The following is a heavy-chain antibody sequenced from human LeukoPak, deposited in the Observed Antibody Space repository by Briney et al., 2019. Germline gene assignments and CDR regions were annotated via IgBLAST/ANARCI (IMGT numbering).Heavy chain of an antibody. CDR1: GGTFSSYA. CDR2: IIPIFGTA. Sequence: SVKVSCKASGGTFSSYAISWVRQAPGQGLEWMGRIIPIFGTANYAQKFQGRVTITTDESTSTAFMELSSLRSEDTAVYYCARDSHYGDYIFDYWGQGTLVTVSS. J-gene: IGHJ4*02. D-gene: IGHD4-17*01. CDR3: ARDSHYGDYIFDY. V-gene: IGHV1-69*05.